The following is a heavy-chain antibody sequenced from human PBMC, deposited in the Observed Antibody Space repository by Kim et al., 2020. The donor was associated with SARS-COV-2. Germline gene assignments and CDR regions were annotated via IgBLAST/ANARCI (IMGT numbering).Heavy chain of an antibody. CDR3: ARVNGSGSYYRYYYYNMDV. CDR2: IQSSGST. Sequence: SETLSLTCIVSGGSLSSDTYSWSWVRQRPGKGLEWIGNIQSSGSTNYSPSLKGRVTISLEMSENQFSLKLTLVTSADTAVYYCARVNGSGSYYRYYYYNMDVWGQGTAVTVSS. V-gene: IGHV4-31*03. CDR1: GGSLSSDTYS. J-gene: IGHJ6*03. D-gene: IGHD3-10*01.